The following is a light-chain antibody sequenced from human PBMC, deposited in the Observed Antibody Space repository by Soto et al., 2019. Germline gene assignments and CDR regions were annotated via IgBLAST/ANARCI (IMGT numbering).Light chain of an antibody. Sequence: EIVLTQSPGTLSLSPGERATLSCRARQSVSSSYLAWYQKKPGQAPRLPIYGASSRATGIPDRFSGSGSGTDFTLTISRLEPEDFAVYYCQQYGSSPFAFGPVTKVDIK. CDR3: QQYGSSPFA. CDR1: QSVSSSY. J-gene: IGKJ3*01. V-gene: IGKV3-20*01. CDR2: GAS.